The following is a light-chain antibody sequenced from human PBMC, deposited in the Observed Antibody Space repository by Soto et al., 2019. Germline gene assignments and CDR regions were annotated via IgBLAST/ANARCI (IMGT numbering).Light chain of an antibody. Sequence: QSVLTQPASVSGSPGQSITISCTGTSXDVGGYDHVSWYQQHPGKAPKLMIYEVSNRPSGVSNRFSGSKSGNTASLTISGLQADDEADYYCTSYSSSDIFYVFGTGTKITVL. CDR3: TSYSSSDIFYV. CDR1: SXDVGGYDH. V-gene: IGLV2-14*01. CDR2: EVS. J-gene: IGLJ1*01.